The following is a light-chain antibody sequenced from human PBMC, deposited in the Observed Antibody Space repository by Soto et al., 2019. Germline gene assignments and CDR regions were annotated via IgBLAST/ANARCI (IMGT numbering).Light chain of an antibody. CDR2: DVS. V-gene: IGLV2-14*01. CDR3: SSYTSSSTLGV. CDR1: SSDVGGYNY. Sequence: QSALTQPASVSGSPGQSITISCTGTSSDVGGYNYVSWYQQHLGKAPKLMIYDVSNRPSGVSNRFSGSKSGNTASLTISGLQAEDEADYYCSSYTSSSTLGVFGGGTKLTVL. J-gene: IGLJ2*01.